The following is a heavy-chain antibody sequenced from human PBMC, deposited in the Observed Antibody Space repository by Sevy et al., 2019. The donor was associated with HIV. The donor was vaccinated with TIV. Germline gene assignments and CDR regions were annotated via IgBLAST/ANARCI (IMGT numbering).Heavy chain of an antibody. Sequence: GGSLRLSCAASGFNFSPYAMHWVRQAPGKGLEWVAVISSDGRKKNFADSVKGRFIISRDNSKNTMSLQMNSLRLEDTAVYFGAKEGYYYDSRSSDWFDPWGQGSLVTVSS. J-gene: IGHJ5*02. CDR1: GFNFSPYA. CDR3: AKEGYYYDSRSSDWFDP. D-gene: IGHD3-22*01. V-gene: IGHV3-30*18. CDR2: ISSDGRKK.